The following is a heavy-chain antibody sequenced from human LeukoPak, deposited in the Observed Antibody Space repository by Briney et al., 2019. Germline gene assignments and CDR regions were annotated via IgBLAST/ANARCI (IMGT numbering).Heavy chain of an antibody. D-gene: IGHD3-22*01. Sequence: ASVKVSCKASGYTFTSYDINWVRQATGQGLEWMGWMNPNSGNTGYAQKFQGRVTMTRDTSTSTVYMELSSLRSEDTAVYYCARDRTGYYYDSSGYYFDAFDIWGQGTMVTVSS. J-gene: IGHJ3*02. CDR1: GYTFTSYD. CDR3: ARDRTGYYYDSSGYYFDAFDI. V-gene: IGHV1-8*01. CDR2: MNPNSGNT.